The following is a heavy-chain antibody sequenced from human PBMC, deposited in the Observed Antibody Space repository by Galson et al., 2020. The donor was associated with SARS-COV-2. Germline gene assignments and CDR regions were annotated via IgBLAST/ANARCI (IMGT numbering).Heavy chain of an antibody. V-gene: IGHV3-15*01. CDR3: TTFEEWELLYYFDY. Sequence: GSLKISCAASGFSFNNAWMSWVRQAPGKGLEWVGRIKTKTDGGTTDYAAPVKGRFTISRDDSKNTLYLQMNSLKTEDTGVYYCTTFEEWELLYYFDYWAREPWSPSP. CDR1: GFSFNNAW. J-gene: IGHJ4*02. CDR2: IKTKTDGGTT. D-gene: IGHD1-26*01.